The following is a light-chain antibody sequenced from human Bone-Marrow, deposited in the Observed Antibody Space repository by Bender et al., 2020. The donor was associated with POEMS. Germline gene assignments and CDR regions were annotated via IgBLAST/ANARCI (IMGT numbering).Light chain of an antibody. CDR2: QDT. CDR1: KLGYIY. CDR3: QSWGSNTAV. J-gene: IGLJ2*01. V-gene: IGLV3-1*01. Sequence: SYELTQPPSVSVSPGQTASITCSGSKLGYIYAYWYQHKSGQSPVVVIYQDTKRPSGIPERFSGSTSGNTASLTISGTQTMDEADYYCQSWGSNTAVFGGGTKLTVL.